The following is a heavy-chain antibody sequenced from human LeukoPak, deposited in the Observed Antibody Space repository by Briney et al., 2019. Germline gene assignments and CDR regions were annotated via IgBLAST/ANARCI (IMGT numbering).Heavy chain of an antibody. J-gene: IGHJ6*02. D-gene: IGHD3-3*01. CDR2: IWYDGSHK. CDR3: ARDRIYDFIKNTDDYHYGMDV. CDR1: GFTFSTYW. V-gene: IGHV3-33*08. Sequence: QAGGSLRLSCAASGFTFSTYWMMWVRQAPGKGLEWVAVIWYDGSHKYHADSVKGRITVSRDNSKNTVYLQMNSLRAEDTAVYYCARDRIYDFIKNTDDYHYGMDVWGQGTTVTVSS.